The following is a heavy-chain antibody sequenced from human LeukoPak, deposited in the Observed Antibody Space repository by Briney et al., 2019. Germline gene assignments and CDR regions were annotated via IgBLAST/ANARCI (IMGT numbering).Heavy chain of an antibody. J-gene: IGHJ6*03. V-gene: IGHV4-59*08. CDR2: IYYSGST. CDR1: GGSISSYY. Sequence: PSETLSLTCTVSGGSISSYYWSWIRQPPGKGLEWIGYIYYSGSTNYNPSLKSRVTISVDTSKNQFSLKLSSVTAADTAVYYCARCIRKYSSSSLTTRYYYYMDVWGKGTTVTVSS. CDR3: ARCIRKYSSSSLTTRYYYYMDV. D-gene: IGHD6-13*01.